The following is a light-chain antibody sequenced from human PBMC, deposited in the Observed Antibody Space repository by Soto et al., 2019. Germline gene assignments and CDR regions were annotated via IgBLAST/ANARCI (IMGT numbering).Light chain of an antibody. J-gene: IGKJ2*01. V-gene: IGKV3-15*01. CDR3: QQYHNWHT. CDR2: GAS. Sequence: DIVMTKSPATLSVSPGERATLSCRASQNINRNLAWYQRKPGQAPRLLIYGASTRATGIPARFSGSGSGTEFTLTVTGLQSEDFALYFCQQYHNWHTFGQGTKLEI. CDR1: QNINRN.